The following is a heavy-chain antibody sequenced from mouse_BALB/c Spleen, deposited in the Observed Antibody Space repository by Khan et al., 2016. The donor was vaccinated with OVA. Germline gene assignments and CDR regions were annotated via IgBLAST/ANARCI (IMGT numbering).Heavy chain of an antibody. CDR1: GFTFSNYG. J-gene: IGHJ3*01. Sequence: EVELVESGGGLVKPGGSLKLSCAASGFTFSNYGVSWVRQTPEKRLEWVASISSGDTTYYTDSVMGRFTISRDNAKYIPYLQMSSRRSEYTAIYYCARGYCFAYWGQGTLVTVSA. V-gene: IGHV5-6-5*01. CDR3: ARGYCFAY. CDR2: ISSGDTT.